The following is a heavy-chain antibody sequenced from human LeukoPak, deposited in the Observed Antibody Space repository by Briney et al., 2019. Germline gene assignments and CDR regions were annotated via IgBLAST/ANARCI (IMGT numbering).Heavy chain of an antibody. CDR2: MNPNSGNT. CDR1: GYTFTSYD. D-gene: IGHD5-24*01. Sequence: GASVTVSCKASGYTFTSYDINWVRQATGQGLEWMGWMNPNSGNTGYAQKFQGRVTMTRNTSISTAYMELSSLRSEDTAVYYCARGRDGYNWNDYWGQGTLVTVSS. V-gene: IGHV1-8*01. CDR3: ARGRDGYNWNDY. J-gene: IGHJ4*02.